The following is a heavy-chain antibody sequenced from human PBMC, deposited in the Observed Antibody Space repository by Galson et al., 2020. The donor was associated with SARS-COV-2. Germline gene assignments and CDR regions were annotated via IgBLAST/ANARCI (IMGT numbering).Heavy chain of an antibody. CDR3: GGGLLWFGWLWF. J-gene: IGHJ4*02. D-gene: IGHD3-10*01. V-gene: IGHV3-30-3*01. CDR1: GFTFSSYA. CDR2: ISYDGSNK. Sequence: PGGSLRLSCAASGFTFSSYAMHWVRQAPGKGLEWVAVISYDGSNKYYADSVKGRFTISRDNSKNTLYLQMNSLRAEDTAVYYCGGGLLWFGWLWFWGQGTLVTVSS.